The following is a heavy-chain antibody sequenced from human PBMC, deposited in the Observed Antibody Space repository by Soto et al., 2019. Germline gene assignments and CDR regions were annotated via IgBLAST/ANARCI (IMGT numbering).Heavy chain of an antibody. CDR2: INPNSGGT. CDR1: GGTFSSYT. CDR3: ALGPSGYYYYGMDV. V-gene: IGHV1-2*04. J-gene: IGHJ6*02. Sequence: ASVKVSCKASGGTFSSYTISWVRQAPGQGLEWMGWINPNSGGTNYAQKFQGWVTMTRDTSISTAYMELSRLRSDDTAVYYCALGPSGYYYYGMDVWGQGTTVTVSS.